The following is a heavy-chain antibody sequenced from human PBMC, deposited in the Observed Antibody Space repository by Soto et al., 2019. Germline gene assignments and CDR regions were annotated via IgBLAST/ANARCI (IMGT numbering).Heavy chain of an antibody. CDR3: ARRVYCSSTSCYLEYYYVMDS. D-gene: IGHD2-2*01. CDR2: IYYSGST. CDR1: GGSISSSSYY. V-gene: IGHV4-39*01. Sequence: TETPSLTCTVSGGSISSSSYYWGWIRQPPGKGLEWIGSIYYSGSTYYNPSLKSRVTISVDTSKNQFSLKLSSVTAADTAVYYCARRVYCSSTSCYLEYYYVMDSRGQGTTVTVS. J-gene: IGHJ6*02.